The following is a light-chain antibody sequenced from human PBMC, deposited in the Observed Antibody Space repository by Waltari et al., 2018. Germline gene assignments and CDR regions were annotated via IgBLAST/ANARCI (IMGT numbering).Light chain of an antibody. CDR1: SSNIGNNY. CDR3: GTWDSSLSAVV. J-gene: IGLJ2*01. V-gene: IGLV1-51*01. Sequence: QSVLTQPPSVSAAPGQKVTIPCSGRSSNIGNNYVSWYQQLPGTAPKLLIYDTNKRPSGIPDRFSGSKSGTSATLGITGLQTGDEADYYCGTWDSSLSAVVFGGGTKLTVL. CDR2: DTN.